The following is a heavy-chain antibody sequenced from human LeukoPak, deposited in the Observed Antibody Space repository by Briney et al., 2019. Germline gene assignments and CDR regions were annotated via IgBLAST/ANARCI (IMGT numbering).Heavy chain of an antibody. CDR1: GDSISSYY. Sequence: SETLSLTCTVSGDSISSYYWSWLRQPPGEGLEWIGYIYTSGTTSYNPSLKSRVTISVDTSKNQFSLRLSSVTAADTAVYYCARSYYDFLTGYYLDYWGQGTLVTVSS. J-gene: IGHJ4*02. V-gene: IGHV4-4*09. CDR2: IYTSGTT. D-gene: IGHD3-9*01. CDR3: ARSYYDFLTGYYLDY.